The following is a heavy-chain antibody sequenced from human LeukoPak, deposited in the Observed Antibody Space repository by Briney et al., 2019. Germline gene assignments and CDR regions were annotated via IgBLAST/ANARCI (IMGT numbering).Heavy chain of an antibody. CDR3: ARGKYTSFDN. CDR2: TYYRSKWSF. V-gene: IGHV6-1*01. D-gene: IGHD6-6*01. J-gene: IGHJ4*02. Sequence: SQTLSLTCAISGDSIFTNNVAWNWIRQSPSRRLEWLGRTYYRSKWSFDYAVFLKSRITINADTSKNQFSLQLSSVTPEDTAVYYCARGKYTSFDNWGQGTLVTVSS. CDR1: GDSIFTNNVA.